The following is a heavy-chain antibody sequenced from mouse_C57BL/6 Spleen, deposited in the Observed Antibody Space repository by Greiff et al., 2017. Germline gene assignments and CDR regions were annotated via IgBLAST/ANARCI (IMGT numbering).Heavy chain of an antibody. CDR1: GFTFSDYG. V-gene: IGHV5-17*01. CDR2: ISSGSSTI. Sequence: EVKLMESGGGLVKPGGSLKLSCAASGFTFSDYGMHWVRQAPEKGLEWVAYISSGSSTIYYADTVKGRFTISRDNAKTTLFLQMTSLRSEDTAMYYCARYGNYGYFDYWGQGTTLTVSS. D-gene: IGHD2-1*01. J-gene: IGHJ2*01. CDR3: ARYGNYGYFDY.